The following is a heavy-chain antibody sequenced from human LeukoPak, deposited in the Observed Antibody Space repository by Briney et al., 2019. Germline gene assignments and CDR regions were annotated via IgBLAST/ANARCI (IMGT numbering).Heavy chain of an antibody. J-gene: IGHJ6*04. D-gene: IGHD2-2*01. CDR2: INHSGST. V-gene: IGHV4-34*01. Sequence: SETLSLTCAVYGGSFSGYYWSWISQLPGKGLEWIGEINHSGSTNYNPSLKSRVTISVDTSKNQFSLKLSSVTAADTAVYYCARGPRGYCSSTSCYDCSKYYYYYGMDVWGKGTTVTVSS. CDR1: GGSFSGYY. CDR3: ARGPRGYCSSTSCYDCSKYYYYYGMDV.